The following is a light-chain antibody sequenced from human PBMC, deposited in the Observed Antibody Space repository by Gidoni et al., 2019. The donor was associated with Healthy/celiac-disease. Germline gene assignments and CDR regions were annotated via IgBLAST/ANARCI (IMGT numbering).Light chain of an antibody. J-gene: IGKJ1*01. CDR1: QSVSSSY. CDR3: QQYGSSPPWT. Sequence: EIVFTQSPGPLSLSPGERATLSCRASQSVSSSYLAWYQQKPGQAPRLLIYGASSRATGIPDRFSGSGSGTDLTFTISRREPEDFAVYYCQQYGSSPPWTFGQGTKVEIK. CDR2: GAS. V-gene: IGKV3-20*01.